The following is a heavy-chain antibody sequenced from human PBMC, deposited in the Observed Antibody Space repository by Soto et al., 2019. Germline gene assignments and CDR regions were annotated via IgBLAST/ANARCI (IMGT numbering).Heavy chain of an antibody. CDR2: ISYDGSNK. J-gene: IGHJ4*02. CDR1: GFTFSSYG. D-gene: IGHD6-19*01. V-gene: IGHV3-30*18. CDR3: AKDLAYSSGWYY. Sequence: QVQLVESGGGVVQPGRSLRLSCAASGFTFSSYGMHWVRQAPGKGLEWVAVISYDGSNKYYADSVKGRFTISRDNSKNALYLQMNSLRAEDTAVYYCAKDLAYSSGWYYWGQGTLVTVSS.